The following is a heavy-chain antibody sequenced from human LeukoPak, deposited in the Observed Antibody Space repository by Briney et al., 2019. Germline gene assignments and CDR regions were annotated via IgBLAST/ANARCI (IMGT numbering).Heavy chain of an antibody. CDR1: GGSFSGYY. D-gene: IGHD2-21*01. CDR3: ARGSRRTFQRKISGAYCGGDCPVTDYFDY. CDR2: INHSGST. V-gene: IGHV4-34*01. Sequence: SETLSLTCAVYGGSFSGYYWSWIRQPPGKGLEWIGEINHSGSTNYNPSLKSRVTISVDTSKNQFSLKLSSVTAADTAVYYCARGSRRTFQRKISGAYCGGDCPVTDYFDYWGQGTLVTVSS. J-gene: IGHJ4*02.